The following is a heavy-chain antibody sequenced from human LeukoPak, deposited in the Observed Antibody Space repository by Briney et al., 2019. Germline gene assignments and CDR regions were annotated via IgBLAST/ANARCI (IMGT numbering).Heavy chain of an antibody. Sequence: SVTLFLTCTVSGASISSGGYYWNWIRQPPGKGLEWIGYIYYSRSTSYSPSLKSRLTISVDTSKNQFSLKLSSVTAADTAVYYCARDGYNSGYFDYWGQGTLVTVSS. CDR1: GASISSGGYY. V-gene: IGHV4-30-4*01. J-gene: IGHJ4*02. CDR2: IYYSRST. D-gene: IGHD5-24*01. CDR3: ARDGYNSGYFDY.